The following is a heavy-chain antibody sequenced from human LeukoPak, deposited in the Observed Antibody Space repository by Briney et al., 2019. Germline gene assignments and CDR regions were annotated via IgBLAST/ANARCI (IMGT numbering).Heavy chain of an antibody. CDR1: GYTFTSYG. V-gene: IGHV1-18*01. Sequence: GASVKVSCMASGYTFTSYGISWVRQAPGQGLEWMGWISAYNGNTNYAQKLQGRVTMTTDTSTSTAYMELRSLRSDDTAVYYCARTGVYSNYYYYYMDVWGKGTTVTISS. J-gene: IGHJ6*03. CDR2: ISAYNGNT. CDR3: ARTGVYSNYYYYYMDV. D-gene: IGHD4-11*01.